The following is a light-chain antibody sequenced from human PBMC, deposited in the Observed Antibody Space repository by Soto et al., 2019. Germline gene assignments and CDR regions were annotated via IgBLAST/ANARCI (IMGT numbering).Light chain of an antibody. J-gene: IGLJ3*02. CDR3: CSYTTSNTWV. CDR2: EVS. Sequence: QSALTQPASVSGSPGQSITISCTGTSSDVGYYNHVSWYQQHPGKAPKPMIYEVSKRPSGVSNRFSGSKSGNTASLTISGLLAEDEADYYCCSYTTSNTWVFGGGTKLTVL. CDR1: SSDVGYYNH. V-gene: IGLV2-14*01.